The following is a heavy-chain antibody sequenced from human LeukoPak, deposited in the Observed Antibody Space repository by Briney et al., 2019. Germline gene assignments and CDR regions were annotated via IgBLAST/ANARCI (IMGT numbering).Heavy chain of an antibody. D-gene: IGHD6-19*01. V-gene: IGHV4-4*07. CDR3: ARDALDSSGWFYHGMDD. CDR2: FYTGGST. J-gene: IGHJ6*02. CDR1: GGSISSYY. Sequence: SETLSLTCTVSGGSISSYYWNWIRQSAGKGLEWIGRFYTGGSTNYNPSLKSRVTMSVDTSKNQFSLKLTSVIAADTAVYYCARDALDSSGWFYHGMDDWGQGTTVTVSS.